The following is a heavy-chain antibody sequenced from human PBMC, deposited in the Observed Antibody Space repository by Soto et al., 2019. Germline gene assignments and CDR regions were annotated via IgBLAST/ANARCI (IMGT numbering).Heavy chain of an antibody. Sequence: QVVLLQSGAEVKEPGSSVRVSCEVSGSTFNNFAFSWVRQAPGHGPEWMGVIVVISNTADYSQRLQDRVTITADTSTNTLYMELGSLTFEDTAVYYCARAIKRWEVHYYFDYWGQGTLVTVSS. CDR3: ARAIKRWEVHYYFDY. J-gene: IGHJ4*02. CDR1: GSTFNNFA. D-gene: IGHD1-26*01. CDR2: IVVISNTA. V-gene: IGHV1-69*06.